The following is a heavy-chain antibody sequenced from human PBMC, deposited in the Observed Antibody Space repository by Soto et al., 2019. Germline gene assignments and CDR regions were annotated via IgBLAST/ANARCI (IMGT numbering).Heavy chain of an antibody. CDR3: ARSPTRIAARAYYFDY. CDR2: INPNSGGT. J-gene: IGHJ4*02. Sequence: EASVKVSCKASGYTFTGYYMHWVRQTPGQGLEWMGWINPNSGGTNYAQKFQGRVTMTRDTSISTAYMELSRLRSDDTAVYYCARSPTRIAARAYYFDYWGQGSLVTVSS. D-gene: IGHD6-6*01. V-gene: IGHV1-2*02. CDR1: GYTFTGYY.